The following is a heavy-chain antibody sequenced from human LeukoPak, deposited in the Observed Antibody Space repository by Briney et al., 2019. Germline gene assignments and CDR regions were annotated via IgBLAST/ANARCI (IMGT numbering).Heavy chain of an antibody. D-gene: IGHD1-26*01. V-gene: IGHV3-53*01. Sequence: PGGSLRLSCAASGFTVSSNYMSWVRQAPGKGLEWVSVIYSGDTTYYADSVKGRFTISRDNSKSTLYLQMNSLRAEDTAVYYCAKATSGTSGYFDYWGQGTLVTVSS. J-gene: IGHJ4*02. CDR1: GFTVSSNY. CDR2: IYSGDTT. CDR3: AKATSGTSGYFDY.